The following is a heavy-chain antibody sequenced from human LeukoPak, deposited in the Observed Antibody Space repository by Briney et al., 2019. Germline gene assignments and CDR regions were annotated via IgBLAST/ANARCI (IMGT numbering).Heavy chain of an antibody. J-gene: IGHJ2*01. Sequence: PGESLRLSCAASGFTVSSNYMTWVRQAPGKGLGWVSVVETGVAKYADSVKDRFTISRDISENTVYLQMNSLRGEDTAVYFCARVSSAVTGYWYLNLWGRGTLVTVSS. D-gene: IGHD3-9*01. V-gene: IGHV3-66*01. CDR3: ARVSSAVTGYWYLNL. CDR2: VETGVA. CDR1: GFTVSSNY.